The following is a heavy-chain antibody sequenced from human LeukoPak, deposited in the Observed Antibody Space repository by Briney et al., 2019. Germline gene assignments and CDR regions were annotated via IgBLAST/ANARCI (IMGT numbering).Heavy chain of an antibody. CDR2: ISSTSNYI. CDR3: ATDPLGYSAY. V-gene: IGHV3-21*01. Sequence: PGGSLRLSCAASGFTFSSYWMSWVRQAPGKGLEWVSSISSTSNYIYYADSVKGRFTISRDNAKNSLYLQMSSLRAEDTAVYYCATDPLGYSAYWGQGTLVTVSS. J-gene: IGHJ4*02. CDR1: GFTFSSYW. D-gene: IGHD5-12*01.